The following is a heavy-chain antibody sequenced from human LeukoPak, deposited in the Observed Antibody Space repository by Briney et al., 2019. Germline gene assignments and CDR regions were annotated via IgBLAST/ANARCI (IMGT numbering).Heavy chain of an antibody. Sequence: ASVKVSCKASGYTFTSYGISWLRQAPGQGLEWMGWISAYNGNTNYARKLQGRVTMTTDTSTSTVYMELSSLRSEDTAVYYCARGRPPYSSGRRVGAYNWFDPWGQGTLVTVSS. CDR1: GYTFTSYG. D-gene: IGHD6-19*01. CDR3: ARGRPPYSSGRRVGAYNWFDP. V-gene: IGHV1-18*01. CDR2: ISAYNGNT. J-gene: IGHJ5*02.